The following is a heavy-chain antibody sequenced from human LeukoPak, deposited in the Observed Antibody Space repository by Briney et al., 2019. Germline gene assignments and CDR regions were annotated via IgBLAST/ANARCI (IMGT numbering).Heavy chain of an antibody. V-gene: IGHV1-18*01. CDR1: GYNFTSHG. CDR3: ARESVWGSHRYPDYYFDY. Sequence: ASVKVSCKASGYNFTSHGISWVRQAPGQGLEWMGWIRGYNDYTNYAQKLQGRVTMTTDTSTSIAYMELRSLRSDDTAVHYCARESVWGSHRYPDYYFDYWGQGTLVTVSS. J-gene: IGHJ4*02. CDR2: IRGYNDYT. D-gene: IGHD3-16*02.